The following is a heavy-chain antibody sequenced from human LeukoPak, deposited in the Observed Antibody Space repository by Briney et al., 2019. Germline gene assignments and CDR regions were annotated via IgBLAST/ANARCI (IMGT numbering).Heavy chain of an antibody. D-gene: IGHD3-10*01. CDR1: GFTFSGSA. V-gene: IGHV3-73*01. Sequence: GGSLRLSCAASGFTFSGSAMHWVRQASGKGLEWVGRIRSKANSYATAYPASVKGRFTISRDESKNTAYLQMNSLKTEDTAVYYCTRHSPTMVRGVWFDPWGQGTLVTVSS. CDR2: IRSKANSYAT. J-gene: IGHJ5*02. CDR3: TRHSPTMVRGVWFDP.